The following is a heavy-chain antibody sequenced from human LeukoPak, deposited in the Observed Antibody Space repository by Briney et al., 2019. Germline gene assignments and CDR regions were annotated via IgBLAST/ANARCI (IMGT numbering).Heavy chain of an antibody. J-gene: IGHJ4*02. CDR3: ARDPAGYGGNYPEYYFDY. Sequence: ASVKVSCKASGYTFTGYYMHWVRQAPGQGLEWMGWINPNSGGTNYAQKFQGRVTMTRDTSTSTVYMELSSLRSEDTAVYYCARDPAGYGGNYPEYYFDYWGQGTLVTVSS. D-gene: IGHD4-23*01. CDR1: GYTFTGYY. V-gene: IGHV1-2*02. CDR2: INPNSGGT.